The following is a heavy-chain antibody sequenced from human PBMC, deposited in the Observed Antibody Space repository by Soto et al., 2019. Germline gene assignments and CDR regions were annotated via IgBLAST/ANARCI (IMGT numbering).Heavy chain of an antibody. J-gene: IGHJ4*02. CDR1: GFTFSSYG. CDR3: ARVEGYCSSTSCYYFDY. CDR2: IWYDGSNK. D-gene: IGHD2-2*01. V-gene: IGHV3-33*01. Sequence: QVQLVESGGGVVQPGRSLRLSCAASGFTFSSYGMHWVRQAPGKGLEWVAVIWYDGSNKYYADSVKGRFTISRDNSKNTLYLQMNSLRAEDTAVYYCARVEGYCSSTSCYYFDYWGQGTLVTVSS.